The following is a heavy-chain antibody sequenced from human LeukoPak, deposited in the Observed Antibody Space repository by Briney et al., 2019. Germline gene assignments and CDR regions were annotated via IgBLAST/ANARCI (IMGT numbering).Heavy chain of an antibody. D-gene: IGHD2-2*01. CDR3: AKRPDCSTTNCLRFEY. J-gene: IGHJ4*02. CDR1: GFTFSTYA. CDR2: ISGDGGST. V-gene: IGHV3-23*01. Sequence: GSLRLSCAASGFTFSTYAMSWVRQAPGQGLEWVSSISGDGGSTYYAESVKGRFTISRDNSKNTLYLQMNSLRAEDTAVYYCAKRPDCSTTNCLRFEYWGQGTLVTVSS.